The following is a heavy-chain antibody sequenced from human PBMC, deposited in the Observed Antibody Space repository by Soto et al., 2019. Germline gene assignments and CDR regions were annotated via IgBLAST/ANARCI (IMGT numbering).Heavy chain of an antibody. D-gene: IGHD4-17*01. Sequence: QVQLVESGGGVVQPGGSLRLSCAASGFAFGRHGMNWVRQAPGKGLEWVAVIGSDGRRDSYADSVKGRFTISRDNGQNTLYLQMNSLRAEDTAVYYFARDDDYGDNGLDYWGQGTLVTVSS. CDR2: IGSDGRRD. V-gene: IGHV3-33*01. CDR3: ARDDDYGDNGLDY. CDR1: GFAFGRHG. J-gene: IGHJ4*02.